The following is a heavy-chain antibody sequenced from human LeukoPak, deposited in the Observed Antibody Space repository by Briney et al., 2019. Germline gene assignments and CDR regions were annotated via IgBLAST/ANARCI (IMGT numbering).Heavy chain of an antibody. D-gene: IGHD3/OR15-3a*01. CDR1: GITLSNYG. CDR2: ISGSGGSP. CDR3: AKRGVVIRVILVGFHKEAYYFES. V-gene: IGHV3-23*01. J-gene: IGHJ4*02. Sequence: GGSLRLSCAVSGITLSNYGMSWVRQAPGKGLEWVAGISGSGGSPKYADSVKGRFTISRDNPKNTLYLQMNSLRAEDTAVYFCAKRGVVIRVILVGFHKEAYYFESWGQGALVTVSS.